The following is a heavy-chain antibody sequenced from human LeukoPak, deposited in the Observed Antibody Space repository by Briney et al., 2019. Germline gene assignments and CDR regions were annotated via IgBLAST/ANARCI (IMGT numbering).Heavy chain of an antibody. J-gene: IGHJ4*02. CDR3: ARMFRRDGYKIIDY. D-gene: IGHD5-24*01. Sequence: GGSLRLSCAASGFTFSDYYMSWIRQAPGKGLEWVSYISSSGSTIYYADSVKGRFTISRDNTKNSLYLQMNGLRAEDTAVYYCARMFRRDGYKIIDYWGQGTLVTVSS. CDR2: ISSSGSTI. CDR1: GFTFSDYY. V-gene: IGHV3-11*04.